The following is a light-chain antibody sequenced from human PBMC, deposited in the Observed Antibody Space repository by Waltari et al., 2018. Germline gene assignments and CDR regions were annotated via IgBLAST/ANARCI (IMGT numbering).Light chain of an antibody. J-gene: IGLJ1*01. V-gene: IGLV2-14*01. CDR1: SSYLGGYSF. CDR3: SSYTSIIPPFL. CDR2: DVS. Sequence: QSALTQPASVSGSPGPSITISCTSSSSYLGGYSFFSWYQQHPGKAPKLMIYDVSHRPSGVSNRFSGSKSGNTASLTISGLQPEDEADYYCSSYTSIIPPFLFGTGTKVTVL.